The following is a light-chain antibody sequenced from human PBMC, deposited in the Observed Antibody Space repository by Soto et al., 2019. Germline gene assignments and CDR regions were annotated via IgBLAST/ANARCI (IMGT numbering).Light chain of an antibody. V-gene: IGLV2-8*01. CDR2: EVN. CDR1: SSDVGGYNY. J-gene: IGLJ1*01. CDR3: SSYAGSSNV. Sequence: QSVLTQPPSASGSPGQSVAISCTGNSSDVGGYNYVSWYQQHPGKAPKLMSYEVNKRPSGVPDRFSGSKSGNTASLTVSGLQAEDEADYYCSSYAGSSNVFGTGTKLTVL.